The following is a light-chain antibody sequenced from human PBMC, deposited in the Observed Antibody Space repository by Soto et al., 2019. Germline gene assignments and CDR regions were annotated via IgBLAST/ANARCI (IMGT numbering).Light chain of an antibody. Sequence: ETVMTQSPATLSVSPGERATLSCRASQSVFSSLAWYQQKPGQAPRLLIYDASNRATGIPARFSGSGSGTDFTLTVSSLEPEDFAVYYCQQRSNWITFGQGTRLEIK. CDR1: QSVFSS. CDR2: DAS. CDR3: QQRSNWIT. J-gene: IGKJ5*01. V-gene: IGKV3-11*01.